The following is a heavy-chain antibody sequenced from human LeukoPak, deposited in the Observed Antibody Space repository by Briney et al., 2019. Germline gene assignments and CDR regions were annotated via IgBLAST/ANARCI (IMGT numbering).Heavy chain of an antibody. CDR3: VHRSYTSAWYHSLVLDY. V-gene: IGHV1-46*01. Sequence: GASVKVSRKASGYTFTSYYMHWVRQAPGQGLEWMGIINPSGGSTSYAQKFQGRVTMNEDTSTDTVYMQLSSLRSEDTAVYYCVHRSYTSAWYHSLVLDYWGQGTLVTVSS. CDR2: INPSGGST. D-gene: IGHD6-13*01. CDR1: GYTFTSYY. J-gene: IGHJ4*02.